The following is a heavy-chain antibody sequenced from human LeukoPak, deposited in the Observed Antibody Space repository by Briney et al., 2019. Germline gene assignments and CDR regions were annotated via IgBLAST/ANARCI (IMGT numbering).Heavy chain of an antibody. CDR1: GYTFTGYD. Sequence: GASVKVSCKASGYTFTGYDINWVRQATGQGLEWMGWMNPNSGNTGYAQKFQGRVTITRNTSISTAYMELSSLRSEDTAVYYCARVRRRGGTGVSNWFDPWGQGTLVTVSS. V-gene: IGHV1-8*03. CDR2: MNPNSGNT. J-gene: IGHJ5*02. D-gene: IGHD2-8*01. CDR3: ARVRRRGGTGVSNWFDP.